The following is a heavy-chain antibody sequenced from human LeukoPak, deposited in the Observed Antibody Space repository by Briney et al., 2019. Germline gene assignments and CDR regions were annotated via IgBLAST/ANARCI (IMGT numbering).Heavy chain of an antibody. V-gene: IGHV4-34*01. CDR2: INHSGST. J-gene: IGHJ5*02. CDR3: ARSRRITIFGVVIYNWFDP. Sequence: PSETLFLTCAVYGGSFSGYYWSWIRQPPGKGLEWIGEINHSGSTNYNPSLKSRVTISVDTSKNQFSLKLSSVTAADTAVYYCARSRRITIFGVVIYNWFDPWGQGTLVTVSS. D-gene: IGHD3-3*01. CDR1: GGSFSGYY.